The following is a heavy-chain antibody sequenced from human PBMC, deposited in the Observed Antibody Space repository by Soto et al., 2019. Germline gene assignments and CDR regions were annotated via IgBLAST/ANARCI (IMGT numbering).Heavy chain of an antibody. D-gene: IGHD2-21*02. CDR1: GYTFTIYY. CDR3: ARGDCGGDCYLLDY. CDR2: INPSGGST. Sequence: ASLKVSCKASGYTFTIYYMHWVLQAPGQGLEWMGIINPSGGSTSYAQKFQGRVTMTRDTSTSTVYMGLSSLRSEDTAVYYCARGDCGGDCYLLDYWGQGTLVTVS. J-gene: IGHJ4*02. V-gene: IGHV1-46*01.